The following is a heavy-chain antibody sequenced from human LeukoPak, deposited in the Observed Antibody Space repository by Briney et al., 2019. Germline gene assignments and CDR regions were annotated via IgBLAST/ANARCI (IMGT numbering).Heavy chain of an antibody. D-gene: IGHD4-17*01. CDR2: INWNGGST. Sequence: GGSLRLSCAASGFTFDDYGMSWVRQAPGKGLEWISGINWNGGSTGYADSVKGRFTISRDNAKNALYVQMNSLRAEDTALYYCAREPTQGDYGEDYWGQGTLVTVSS. V-gene: IGHV3-20*04. CDR1: GFTFDDYG. CDR3: AREPTQGDYGEDY. J-gene: IGHJ4*02.